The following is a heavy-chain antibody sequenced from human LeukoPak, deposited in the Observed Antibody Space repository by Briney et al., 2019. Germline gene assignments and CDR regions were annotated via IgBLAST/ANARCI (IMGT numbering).Heavy chain of an antibody. CDR2: ISAYNGNT. V-gene: IGHV1-18*01. CDR1: GYTFTSYG. Sequence: ASVKVSCKASGYTFTSYGISWVRQAPGQGLEWMGWISAYNGNTNYAQKLQGRVTMTTDTSTSTAYTELRSLRSDDTAVYYCARVGQWLVHDYWGQGTLITVSP. CDR3: ARVGQWLVHDY. D-gene: IGHD6-19*01. J-gene: IGHJ4*02.